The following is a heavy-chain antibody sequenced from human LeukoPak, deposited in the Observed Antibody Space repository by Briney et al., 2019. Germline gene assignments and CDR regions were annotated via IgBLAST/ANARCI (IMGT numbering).Heavy chain of an antibody. CDR2: ISSSGSTI. D-gene: IGHD4-17*01. J-gene: IGHJ3*02. CDR1: GFSFSSYE. V-gene: IGHV3-48*03. Sequence: PGGSLRLSCAASGFSFSSYEMDWVRQAPGKGLEWVSYISSSGSTIYYADSVKGRFTISRDNAKNSLYLQTNSLRAEDTAVYYCAREHDFGDTDAFDIWGQGTMVTVSS. CDR3: AREHDFGDTDAFDI.